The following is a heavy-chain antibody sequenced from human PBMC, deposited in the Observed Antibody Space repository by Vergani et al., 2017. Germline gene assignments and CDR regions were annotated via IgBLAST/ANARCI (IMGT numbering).Heavy chain of an antibody. V-gene: IGHV1-69*12. CDR3: ARVAGNYYDSSGYSDY. Sequence: QVQLVQSGAEVKKPGSSVKVSCKASVGTFSSYAISWVRQAPAQGLEWMGGIIPIFGTANYAQKPQGRVTITADESTSTAYMELGSLRSEDTAVYYCARVAGNYYDSSGYSDYWGQGTLVTVSS. D-gene: IGHD3-22*01. J-gene: IGHJ4*02. CDR2: IIPIFGTA. CDR1: VGTFSSYA.